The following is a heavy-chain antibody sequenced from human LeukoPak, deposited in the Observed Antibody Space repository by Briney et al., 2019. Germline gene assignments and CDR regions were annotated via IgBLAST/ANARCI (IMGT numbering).Heavy chain of an antibody. D-gene: IGHD2-2*01. CDR2: IYYSGST. J-gene: IGHJ6*03. CDR3: ARNDPGYCSSTSCYRYYYYYYMDV. CDR1: GGSISSSSYY. V-gene: IGHV4-39*07. Sequence: SETLSLTCTVSGGSISSSSYYWGWIRQPPGKGLEWIGSIYYSGSTYYNPSLKSRVTMSLDTSKNQFSLKLSSVTAADTAVYYCARNDPGYCSSTSCYRYYYYYYMDVWGKGTTVTVSS.